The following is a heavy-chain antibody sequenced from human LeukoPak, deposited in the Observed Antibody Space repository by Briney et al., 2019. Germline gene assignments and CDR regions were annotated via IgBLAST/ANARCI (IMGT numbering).Heavy chain of an antibody. CDR1: GFTFSSYS. Sequence: PGWSLRLSCAASGFTFSSYSMNWVRQAPGKGLEWVSSISSSSSYIYYADSVKGRFTISRDNAKNSLYLQMNSLRAEDTAVYYCARGVGAPGDHYYYYMDVWGKGTTVTVSS. CDR3: ARGVGAPGDHYYYYMDV. V-gene: IGHV3-21*01. D-gene: IGHD1-26*01. CDR2: ISSSSSYI. J-gene: IGHJ6*03.